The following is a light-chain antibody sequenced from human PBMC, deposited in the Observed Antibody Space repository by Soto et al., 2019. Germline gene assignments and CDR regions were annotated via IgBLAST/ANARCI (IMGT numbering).Light chain of an antibody. CDR2: AAS. CDR3: QQRYRTLT. Sequence: DIQMTQSPSSLSASVGDRVTITCRASRSISSYLNWYQQKPGKAPKLLIYAASSLQSGVPSRFSGSGSGTDFTLTISSLQPEDFATYYWQQRYRTLTVGQGNKVDIK. J-gene: IGKJ1*01. V-gene: IGKV1-39*01. CDR1: RSISSY.